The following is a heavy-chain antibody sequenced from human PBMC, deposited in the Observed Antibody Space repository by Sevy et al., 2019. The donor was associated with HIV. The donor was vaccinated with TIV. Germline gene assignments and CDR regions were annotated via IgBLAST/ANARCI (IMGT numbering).Heavy chain of an antibody. J-gene: IGHJ6*02. CDR3: ARDRENTAMVSYYYYYGMDV. V-gene: IGHV3-33*01. Sequence: GGSLRLSCVASGFTFSSYGMHWVRQAPGKGLEWVAVIWYDGSNKYYADSVKGRFTISRDNSKNTLYLQMNSLRAEDTAVYYCARDRENTAMVSYYYYYGMDVWGQGTTVTVSS. CDR2: IWYDGSNK. D-gene: IGHD5-18*01. CDR1: GFTFSSYG.